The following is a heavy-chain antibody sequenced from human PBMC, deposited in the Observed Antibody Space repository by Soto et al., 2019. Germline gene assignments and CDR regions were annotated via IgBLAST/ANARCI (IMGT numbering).Heavy chain of an antibody. J-gene: IGHJ5*02. D-gene: IGHD6-13*01. CDR3: ARAIAATGTTGGWFDP. CDR2: INPSGGST. V-gene: IGHV1-46*01. Sequence: ASVKVSCKASGYTFTSYYMHWVRQAPGQGLEWMGIINPSGGSTSYAQKFQGRVTMTRDTSTSTVYMELSSLRSEDTAVYYCARAIAATGTTGGWFDPWGQGTMVTVYS. CDR1: GYTFTSYY.